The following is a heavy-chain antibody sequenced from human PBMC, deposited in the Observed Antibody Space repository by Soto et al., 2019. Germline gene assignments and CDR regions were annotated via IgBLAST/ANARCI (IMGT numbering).Heavy chain of an antibody. CDR2: INHSGST. Sequence: SETLSLTCAVYGGSFSGYYWSWIRQPPGKGLEWIGEINHSGSTNYNPSLKSRVTISVDTSKNQFSLKLSSVTAADTAVYYCARVRDNWNDRSFDYWGQGTLVT. CDR1: GGSFSGYY. D-gene: IGHD1-20*01. CDR3: ARVRDNWNDRSFDY. V-gene: IGHV4-34*01. J-gene: IGHJ4*02.